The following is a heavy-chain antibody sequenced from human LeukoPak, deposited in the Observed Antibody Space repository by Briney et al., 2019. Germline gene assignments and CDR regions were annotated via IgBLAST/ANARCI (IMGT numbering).Heavy chain of an antibody. CDR3: AKTPLRRVTMIVVVIFDY. V-gene: IGHV3-30*18. CDR1: GFTFSSYG. Sequence: GGSLRLSCAASGFTFSSYGMHWVRQAPGKGLEWVAVISYDGSNKYYADSVKGRFTISRDNSKNTLYLQMNSLGAEDTAVYYCAKTPLRRVTMIVVVIFDYWGQGTLVTVSS. CDR2: ISYDGSNK. D-gene: IGHD3-22*01. J-gene: IGHJ4*02.